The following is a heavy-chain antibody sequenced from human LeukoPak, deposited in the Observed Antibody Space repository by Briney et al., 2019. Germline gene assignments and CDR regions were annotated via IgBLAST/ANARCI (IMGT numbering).Heavy chain of an antibody. CDR1: GFTFSSYD. J-gene: IGHJ4*02. CDR2: ISSSGYPI. CDR3: ARGSLRLRAYYFDY. V-gene: IGHV3-48*03. D-gene: IGHD3-10*01. Sequence: GGSLRLSCAASGFTFSSYDMNWVRQAPGKGLQWVAFISSSGYPIYYADSVKGRFTISRDNAERSLFLQMNSLRVKDTAVYYCARGSLRLRAYYFDYWGQGTLLTVSS.